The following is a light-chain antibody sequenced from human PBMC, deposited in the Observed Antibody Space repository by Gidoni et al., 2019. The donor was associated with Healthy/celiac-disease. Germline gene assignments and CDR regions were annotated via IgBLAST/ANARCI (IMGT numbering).Light chain of an antibody. CDR1: SSNIGAGYD. V-gene: IGLV1-40*01. Sequence: QSVLTQPPSVSGAPGQRVTISCTGRSSNIGAGYDVHWYQQLPGTAPKLLIYGNSNRPSGVPYRFSGSKSGTSASLAITGLQAEDEADYYCQSYDSSLSGSGVFGGGTKLTVL. CDR3: QSYDSSLSGSGV. CDR2: GNS. J-gene: IGLJ2*01.